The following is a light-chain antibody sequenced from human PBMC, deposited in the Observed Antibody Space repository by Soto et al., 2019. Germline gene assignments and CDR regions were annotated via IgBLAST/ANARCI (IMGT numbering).Light chain of an antibody. CDR1: QSVSSSY. CDR3: QQYGSSPRT. CDR2: GAS. J-gene: IGKJ1*01. V-gene: IGKV3-20*01. Sequence: EIVLTQSPGTLSLSPGERATLSCRASQSVSSSYLAWYQQKPGQAPMLLIYGASSRATVIPDRFSGSGSGTDFTLTISRLEPEDFAVYYCQQYGSSPRTFGQGTKVEIK.